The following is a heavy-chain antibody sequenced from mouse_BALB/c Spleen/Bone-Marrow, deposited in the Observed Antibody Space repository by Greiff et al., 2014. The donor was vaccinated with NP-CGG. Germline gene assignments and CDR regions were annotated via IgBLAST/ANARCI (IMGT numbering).Heavy chain of an antibody. J-gene: IGHJ2*01. CDR1: GFNIIDTY. V-gene: IGHV14-3*02. D-gene: IGHD2-4*01. Sequence: EVQLQQSGAELVKPGASVKLSCTASGFNIIDTYMHWVKQRPEQGLEWIGRIDPANGNTKYDPKFQGKATITADTSSNTAYLQRRSLASEDTAVYYCAGYDYGYDFDYWGQGTTLTVSS. CDR2: IDPANGNT. CDR3: AGYDYGYDFDY.